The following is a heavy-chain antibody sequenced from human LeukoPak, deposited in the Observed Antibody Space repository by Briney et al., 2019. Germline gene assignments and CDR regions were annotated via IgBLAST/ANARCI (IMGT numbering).Heavy chain of an antibody. D-gene: IGHD2-15*01. CDR2: ISGSVGST. CDR3: AKERVMVVAATRFDWFDP. CDR1: GFTFTSYP. J-gene: IGHJ5*02. V-gene: IGHV3-23*01. Sequence: PGGSLRPSCAASGFTFTSYPMSWVRQAPGRGLAWVSAISGSVGSTYYADSVKGRFTISRDNSKNTLYLQMNSLRAEDTAVYYCAKERVMVVAATRFDWFDPWDQGTLVTVSS.